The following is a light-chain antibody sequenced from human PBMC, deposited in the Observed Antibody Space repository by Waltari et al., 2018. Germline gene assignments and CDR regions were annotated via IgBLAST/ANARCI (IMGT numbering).Light chain of an antibody. CDR3: SSYAGSNNWV. J-gene: IGLJ3*02. CDR1: SSDFGGYNY. Sequence: QSALTQPPSASGSPGQSVTISCTGTSSDFGGYNYVSWYQRHPGKAPKLMIYEVNKRPSGVPDRCPGSNSGNTASLTVSGLQAEDEAEYSCSSYAGSNNWVFGGGTKLTVL. CDR2: EVN. V-gene: IGLV2-8*01.